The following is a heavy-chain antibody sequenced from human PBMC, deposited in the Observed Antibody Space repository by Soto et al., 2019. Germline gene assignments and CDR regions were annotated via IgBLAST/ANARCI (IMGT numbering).Heavy chain of an antibody. D-gene: IGHD3-10*01. CDR3: AKAMVRGVYDGFDI. V-gene: IGHV3-23*01. CDR1: GFTFYTYA. CDR2: ISGSGGNT. J-gene: IGHJ3*02. Sequence: EEQLLESGGGLVQPGGSLRLSCAASGFTFYTYAMTWVRQAPGKGLEWVSGISGSGGNTYYADSVQGRFIISRDNSKNTLHLQMNGLRAEDTAVYYCAKAMVRGVYDGFDIWGQGTMVTVSS.